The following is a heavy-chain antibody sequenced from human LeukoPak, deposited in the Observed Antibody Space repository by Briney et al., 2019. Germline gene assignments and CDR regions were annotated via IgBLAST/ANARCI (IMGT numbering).Heavy chain of an antibody. V-gene: IGHV4-31*11. CDR1: GGSISSGAYY. J-gene: IGHJ4*02. CDR2: IYYSGTT. D-gene: IGHD1-1*01. Sequence: SETLSLTCAVSGGSISSGAYYWSWIRQHPGKGLEWFGYIYYSGTTYYNPSLKSRVTISVDKSKKYFSLILNAVTAADTAVYYCARSNWNDRYYFDYWGQGTLVTVSS. CDR3: ARSNWNDRYYFDY.